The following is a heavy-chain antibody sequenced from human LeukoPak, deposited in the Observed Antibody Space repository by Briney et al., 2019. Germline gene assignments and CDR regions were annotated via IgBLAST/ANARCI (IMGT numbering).Heavy chain of an antibody. CDR2: LYSDGNT. CDR3: ARGVEPLAANTLAY. CDR1: GFTVITND. J-gene: IGHJ4*02. V-gene: IGHV3-53*01. Sequence: GGPLRLSCAASGFTVITNDMTWARQAPGKGLECGAVLYSDGNTKYADSVQGRFNISRDNSKNTLYLEMNSLSPDDTAVYYCARGVEPLAANTLAYWGQGTLVTVSS. D-gene: IGHD1-14*01.